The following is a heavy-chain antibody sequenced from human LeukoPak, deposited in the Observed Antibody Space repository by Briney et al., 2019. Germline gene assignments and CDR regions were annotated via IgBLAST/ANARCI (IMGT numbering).Heavy chain of an antibody. J-gene: IGHJ6*02. CDR2: INPNSGGT. D-gene: IGHD6-19*01. Sequence: ASVKVSCKASGYTFTGYYMHWVRQAPGQGLEWMGWINPNSGGTNYAQKFQGRATMTRDTSISTAYMELSRLRSDDTAVYYCARDPINSSEGFDPWGQGTTVTVSS. CDR3: ARDPINSSEGFDP. V-gene: IGHV1-2*02. CDR1: GYTFTGYY.